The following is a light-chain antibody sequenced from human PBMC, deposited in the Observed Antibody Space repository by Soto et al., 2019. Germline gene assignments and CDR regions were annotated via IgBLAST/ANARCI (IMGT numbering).Light chain of an antibody. Sequence: QSVLTQPPSVSGAPGQRVTISCTGSSSNIGANYDVHWYQQRPGTAPKLLIFANSNRPSGVPDRFSGSKSGTSASLVITGLQAEDEGDYYCQSYDSTLSARYVFDTGTKLTVL. V-gene: IGLV1-40*01. J-gene: IGLJ1*01. CDR1: SSNIGANYD. CDR3: QSYDSTLSARYV. CDR2: ANS.